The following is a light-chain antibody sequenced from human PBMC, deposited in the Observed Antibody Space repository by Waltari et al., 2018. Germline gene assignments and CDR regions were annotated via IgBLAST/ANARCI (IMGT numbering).Light chain of an antibody. J-gene: IGLJ3*02. CDR1: SDINVGDFI. CDR2: YKSDSEK. CDR3: MFWPNNVWV. V-gene: IGLV5-37*01. Sequence: QPVLTQSPSSSASPGDSARLTCTLPSDINVGDFIIYWYQQKPGSPPRFLLYYKSDSEKAQGSGVPSRFSGSKDASANAGILVISGLQSEDEADYYCMFWPNNVWVFGGGTKLTVL.